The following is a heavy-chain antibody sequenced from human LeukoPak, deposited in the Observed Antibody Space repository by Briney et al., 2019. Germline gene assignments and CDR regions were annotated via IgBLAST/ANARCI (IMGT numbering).Heavy chain of an antibody. Sequence: SQTLSRTCAISGDSISSNSATWNWIRQSPSRGLEWLGRTYYRARWVNDYTVSVKCRMTINPDTSKNQFSLQLKSVTPEDTAVYYCARGHENYYHVFDVWGKGTTVTVSS. J-gene: IGHJ6*04. V-gene: IGHV6-1*01. CDR3: ARGHENYYHVFDV. CDR1: GDSISSNSAT. CDR2: TYYRARWVN.